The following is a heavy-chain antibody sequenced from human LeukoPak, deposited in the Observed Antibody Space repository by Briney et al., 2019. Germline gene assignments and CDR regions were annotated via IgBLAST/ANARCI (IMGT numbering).Heavy chain of an antibody. D-gene: IGHD6-6*01. J-gene: IGHJ4*02. CDR1: GFTFSSFS. Sequence: GGSLRLSCAASGFTFSSFSMNWVRQAPGKGLEWVSSISSSSSYIYYADSVKGRFTISRDNAKNSLYLQMNSLRAEDTAVYYCAREYSSSSGIDYWGQGTLVTVSS. V-gene: IGHV3-21*01. CDR2: ISSSSSYI. CDR3: AREYSSSSGIDY.